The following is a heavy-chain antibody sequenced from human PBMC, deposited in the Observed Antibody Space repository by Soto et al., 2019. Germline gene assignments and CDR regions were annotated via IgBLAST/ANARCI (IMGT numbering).Heavy chain of an antibody. V-gene: IGHV4-4*02. CDR1: GGSISSSNW. CDR2: IYHSGNT. J-gene: IGHJ6*02. Sequence: SETLSLTCAVSGGSISSSNWWSWARQPPGKGLEWIGEIYHSGNTNYNPSLKSRVTISVDKSKNQFSLKLSSVTAADTAVYYCARGLGWRDYYYGMAVWGQGTTVTVSS. D-gene: IGHD7-27*01. CDR3: ARGLGWRDYYYGMAV.